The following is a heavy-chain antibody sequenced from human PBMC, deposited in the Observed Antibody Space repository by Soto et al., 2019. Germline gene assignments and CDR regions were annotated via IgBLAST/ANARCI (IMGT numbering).Heavy chain of an antibody. Sequence: QVQLQESGPGLVKPSQTLSLTCTVSGGSISSGDYYWSWIRQPPGKGLEWIGYIYYSGSTYYNPSPKSRSTISVDTSQKQVSLKPSSVTGADTGVYYWGSNRYWYHFYDYWGPGTLGPVSS. CDR3: GSNRYWYHFYDY. D-gene: IGHD1-1*01. J-gene: IGHJ4*02. CDR2: IYYSGST. CDR1: GGSISSGDYY. V-gene: IGHV4-30-4*01.